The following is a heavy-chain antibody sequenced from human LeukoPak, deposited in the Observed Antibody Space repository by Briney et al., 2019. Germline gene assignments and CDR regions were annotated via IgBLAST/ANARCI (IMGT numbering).Heavy chain of an antibody. D-gene: IGHD6-19*01. CDR1: GYTFTGYY. CDR2: INPNSGGT. J-gene: IGHJ4*02. CDR3: ARDRGLEHASSGWGAPGY. Sequence: GASVKVSCKASGYTFTGYYMHWVRQAPGQGLEWMGWINPNSGGTNYAQKFQGRVTMTRDTSISTAYMELSRLRSDDTAVYYCARDRGLEHASSGWGAPGYWGQGTLVTVSS. V-gene: IGHV1-2*02.